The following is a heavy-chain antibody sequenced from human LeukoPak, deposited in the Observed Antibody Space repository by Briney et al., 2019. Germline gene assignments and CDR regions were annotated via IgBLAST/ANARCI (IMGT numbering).Heavy chain of an antibody. CDR2: IYYSGST. J-gene: IGHJ4*02. CDR1: GGSISSYY. Sequence: SETLSLTCTVSGGSISSYYWSWIRQPPGKGLEWIGYIYYSGSTNYNPSLKSRVTISVDTSKNHFSLKLSSVTAADTAVYYCARRGYSYGSYYFDYWGQGTLVTVSS. V-gene: IGHV4-59*08. D-gene: IGHD5-18*01. CDR3: ARRGYSYGSYYFDY.